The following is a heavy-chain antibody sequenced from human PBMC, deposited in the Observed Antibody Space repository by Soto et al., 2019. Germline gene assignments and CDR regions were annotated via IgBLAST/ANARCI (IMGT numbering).Heavy chain of an antibody. CDR1: GFTFSNAW. V-gene: IGHV3-15*01. Sequence: GGSLRLSCAASGFTFSNAWMSWVRQAPGKGLEWVGRIKSKTDGGTTDYAAPVKGRFTISRDDSKNTLYLQMNSLKTEDTAVYYCTTGEGPVLRFLEWLLYSYYFDYWGQGTLVTVSS. J-gene: IGHJ4*02. D-gene: IGHD3-3*01. CDR2: IKSKTDGGTT. CDR3: TTGEGPVLRFLEWLLYSYYFDY.